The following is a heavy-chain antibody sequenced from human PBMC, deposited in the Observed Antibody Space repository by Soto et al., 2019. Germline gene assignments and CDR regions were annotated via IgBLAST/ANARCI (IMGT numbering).Heavy chain of an antibody. D-gene: IGHD3-22*01. CDR2: IDPSDSQT. V-gene: IGHV5-10-1*01. Sequence: GESLKISCKGSGYSFAGYWITWVRQVPGKGLEWMGRIDPSDSQTYYSPSFRGHVTISAAKSITTVFLQWSSLRASGTAMYYCARQIYDSDSGPNFQYYFDSWGQGTLVTVSS. CDR3: ARQIYDSDSGPNFQYYFDS. CDR1: GYSFAGYW. J-gene: IGHJ4*02.